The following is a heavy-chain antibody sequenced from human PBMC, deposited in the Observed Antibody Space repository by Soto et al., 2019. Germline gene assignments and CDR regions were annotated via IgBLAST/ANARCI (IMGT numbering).Heavy chain of an antibody. Sequence: SVKVSCKASGFTFTSSAVQWVRQARGQRLEWIGWIVVGSGNTNYAQKFQERVTITRDMSTSTAYMELSSLRSEDTAVDYCAADMITFGGVIVIPTYGMDVWGQGTTGTVSS. V-gene: IGHV1-58*01. CDR1: GFTFTSSA. CDR3: AADMITFGGVIVIPTYGMDV. D-gene: IGHD3-16*02. J-gene: IGHJ6*02. CDR2: IVVGSGNT.